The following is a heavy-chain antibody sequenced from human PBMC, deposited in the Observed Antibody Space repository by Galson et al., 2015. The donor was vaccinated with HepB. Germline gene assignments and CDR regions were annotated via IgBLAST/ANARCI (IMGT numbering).Heavy chain of an antibody. J-gene: IGHJ4*02. CDR2: IRRRSNNYAT. V-gene: IGHV3-73*01. CDR3: RLPGDYEDY. D-gene: IGHD4-17*01. CDR1: GITFSGST. Sequence: SLRLSCAVSGITFSGSTLHWVRQASGKGLEWVGRIRRRSNNYATTYAASVNGRFTISRDDSKNTTYLQMNSLKAEDTAIYFCRLPGDYEDYWGQGTLVTVSS.